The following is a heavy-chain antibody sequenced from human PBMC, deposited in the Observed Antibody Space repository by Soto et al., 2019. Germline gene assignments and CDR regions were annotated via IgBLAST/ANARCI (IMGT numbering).Heavy chain of an antibody. CDR2: FDPDEAET. D-gene: IGHD4-17*01. CDR3: TTSHGDYNFDH. V-gene: IGHV1-24*01. J-gene: IGHJ5*02. Sequence: QVQLVQSGAEVKKPGASVKVSCKVSGYTLNEVAMHWVRQAPGKGLEWLGGFDPDEAETIYARHFQGRVTMTEATSTATVYMELSSLRSEDTALNFRTTSHGDYNFDHWGQGTLVTGSS. CDR1: GYTLNEVA.